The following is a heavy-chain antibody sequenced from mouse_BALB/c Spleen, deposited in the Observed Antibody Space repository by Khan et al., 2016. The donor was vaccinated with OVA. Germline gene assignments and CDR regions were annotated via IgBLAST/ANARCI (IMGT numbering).Heavy chain of an antibody. J-gene: IGHJ4*01. D-gene: IGHD1-1*01. V-gene: IGHV3-2*02. CDR3: ARKNYYGYAVDY. Sequence: EVQLLESGPGLVKPSQSLSLTCTVTGYSITSNYAWNWIRQFPGNKLEWMVYISYSGSTSYNPSLKSRISITRDTSKNQFILQLKSVTTEDTATYYCARKNYYGYAVDYWGQGTLVTVSS. CDR2: ISYSGST. CDR1: GYSITSNYA.